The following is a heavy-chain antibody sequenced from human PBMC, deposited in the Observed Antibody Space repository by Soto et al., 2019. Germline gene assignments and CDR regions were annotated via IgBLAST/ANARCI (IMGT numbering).Heavy chain of an antibody. J-gene: IGHJ5*02. CDR2: IYYSGST. CDR3: ARAPYYYDSSGYYYAAWFDP. Sequence: PSETLSLTCTVSGGSISSGGYYWSWIRQHPGKGLEWIGYIYYSGSTYYNPSLKSRVTISVDTSKNQFSLKLSSVTAADTAVYYCARAPYYYDSSGYYYAAWFDPWGQGTLVTVLS. CDR1: GGSISSGGYY. D-gene: IGHD3-22*01. V-gene: IGHV4-31*03.